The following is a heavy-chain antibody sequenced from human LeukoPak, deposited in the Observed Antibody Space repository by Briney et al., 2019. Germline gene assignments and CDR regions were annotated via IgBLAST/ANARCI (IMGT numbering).Heavy chain of an antibody. CDR1: GGSIDSPNW. D-gene: IGHD2-2*01. V-gene: IGHV4-4*02. CDR3: ARGWVGSTRRDAFDI. CDR2: IFHSEST. Sequence: TSETLSLTCVVSGGSIDSPNWWSWVRPPPGKGLERIGEIFHSESTNYKPSLQSRGTISVDKSKNQFSLRLNSVTAADTAVYYCARGWVGSTRRDAFDIWGQGTMVTVSS. J-gene: IGHJ3*02.